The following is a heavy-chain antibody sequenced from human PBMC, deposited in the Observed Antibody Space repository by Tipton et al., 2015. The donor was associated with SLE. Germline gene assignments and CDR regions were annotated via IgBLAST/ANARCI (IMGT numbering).Heavy chain of an antibody. D-gene: IGHD6-19*01. CDR3: AKAGYSSGWYVLFFDY. CDR2: IYYSGST. J-gene: IGHJ4*02. Sequence: TLSLTCTVSGGSISSSSYYWGWIRQPPGKGLEWIGSIYYSGSTYYNPSLKSRVTISVDTSKNQFSLKLSSVTAADTAVYYCAKAGYSSGWYVLFFDYWGQGTLVTVSS. V-gene: IGHV4-39*07. CDR1: GGSISSSSYY.